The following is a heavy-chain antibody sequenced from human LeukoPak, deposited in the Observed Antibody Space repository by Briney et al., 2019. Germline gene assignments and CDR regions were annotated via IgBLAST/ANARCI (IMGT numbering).Heavy chain of an antibody. CDR3: ATGYNLDY. CDR1: GFTFSSYG. D-gene: IGHD5-18*01. V-gene: IGHV3-30*03. CDR2: ISYDGSNK. Sequence: PGGSLRLSCAASGFTFSSYGMHWVRQAPGKGLEWVAVISYDGSNKYYADSVKGRFTISRGNSKNTLYLQMNSLRAEDTAVYYCATGYNLDYWGQGTLVTVSS. J-gene: IGHJ4*02.